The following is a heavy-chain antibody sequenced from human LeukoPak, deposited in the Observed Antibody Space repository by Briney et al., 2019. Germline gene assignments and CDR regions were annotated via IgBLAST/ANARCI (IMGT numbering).Heavy chain of an antibody. V-gene: IGHV3-48*03. J-gene: IGHJ6*02. D-gene: IGHD1-26*01. CDR1: GFTFSSYE. Sequence: GGSLRLSCAASGFTFSSYERNWVRQAPGKGLEWVSYISSSGSTIYYADSVKGRFTISRDNAKNSLYLQMNSLRAEDTPVYYCARDGGWDYGMDVWGQGTTVTVSS. CDR3: ARDGGWDYGMDV. CDR2: ISSSGSTI.